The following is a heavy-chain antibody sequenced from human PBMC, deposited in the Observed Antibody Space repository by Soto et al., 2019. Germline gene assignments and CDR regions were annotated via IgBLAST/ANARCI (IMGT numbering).Heavy chain of an antibody. D-gene: IGHD2-15*01. J-gene: IGHJ6*02. CDR2: ISAYNGNT. Sequence: ASVKVSCKASGYTFSSYGISWVRQAPGQGLEWMGWISAYNGNTNYAQKLQGRVTMTTDTSTSTAYMELRSLRSDDTAVYYCARVDIVVVVAATDFYGMDVWGQGTTFTDS. V-gene: IGHV1-18*01. CDR1: GYTFSSYG. CDR3: ARVDIVVVVAATDFYGMDV.